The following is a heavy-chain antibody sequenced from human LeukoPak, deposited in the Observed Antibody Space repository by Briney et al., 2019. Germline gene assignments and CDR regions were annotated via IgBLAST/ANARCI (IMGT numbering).Heavy chain of an antibody. J-gene: IGHJ4*02. CDR3: ARSLPYGTTWYGRSDF. V-gene: IGHV3-7*03. CDR1: GFPFNAYW. D-gene: IGHD6-13*01. CDR2: IRQDGDTK. Sequence: GGSLRLSCAASGFPFNAYWMTWVRQAPGKGLEWVANIRQDGDTKYYVDSVKGRFTISRDNAMNSLYLQMNSLRAEDTAIYYCARSLPYGTTWYGRSDFWGQGPWSPSPQ.